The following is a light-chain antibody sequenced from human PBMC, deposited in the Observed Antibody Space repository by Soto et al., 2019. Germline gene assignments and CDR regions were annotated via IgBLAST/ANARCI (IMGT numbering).Light chain of an antibody. V-gene: IGKV1-33*01. CDR1: QDISNY. CDR3: QQYENLLLT. CDR2: DAS. J-gene: IGKJ4*01. Sequence: DIQMTQSPSSLSASVGDRVTITCQASQDISNYLNWYQKKPGKAPKLLIYDASNLETGVPSRFSGSGSGTDFTFTISSLQPEDIATYYCQQYENLLLTFGGGTKVEIK.